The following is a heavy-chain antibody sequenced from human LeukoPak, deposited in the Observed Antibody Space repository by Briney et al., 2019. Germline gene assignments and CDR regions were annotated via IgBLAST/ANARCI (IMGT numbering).Heavy chain of an antibody. CDR2: ISSGSSAI. Sequence: GGSLRLSCEASGFTFTTYSMTWVRQAPGKGLEGVSIISSGSSAIFSADALKGLFTISRDDAKNLLYLDMNSLRAEDTAVYYCARGHTAVTRHFDFWGQGTLVTVSS. CDR1: GFTFTTYS. D-gene: IGHD4-17*01. V-gene: IGHV3-21*01. J-gene: IGHJ4*02. CDR3: ARGHTAVTRHFDF.